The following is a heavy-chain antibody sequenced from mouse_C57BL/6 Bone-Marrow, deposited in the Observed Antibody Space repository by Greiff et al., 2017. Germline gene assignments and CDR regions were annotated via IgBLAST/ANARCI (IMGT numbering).Heavy chain of an antibody. CDR2: INPSNGGT. Sequence: VQLQQSGPELVKPGASVKISCKASGYSFTSYYMHWVKQSPEKSLEWIGEINPSNGGTTYNQRFKGKATLTVDKSSSTAYMPLSSLTSEDSAVYDCARWIKYCGISDYWGQGTTLTVSA. V-gene: IGHV1-42*01. CDR1: GYSFTSYY. CDR3: ARWIKYCGISDY. J-gene: IGHJ2*01. D-gene: IGHD5-1*01.